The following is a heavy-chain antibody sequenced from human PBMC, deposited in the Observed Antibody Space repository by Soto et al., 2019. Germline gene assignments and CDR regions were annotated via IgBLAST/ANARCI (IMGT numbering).Heavy chain of an antibody. V-gene: IGHV1-2*04. Sequence: ASVKVSCKASGYTFTGYYMHWVRQAPGQGLEWMGWINPNSGGTNYAQKFQGWVTMTRDTSISTAYMELSRLRSDDTAVYYCARGYCSGGSCYSRPYYYYGMDVWGQGTTVTVSS. CDR3: ARGYCSGGSCYSRPYYYYGMDV. CDR1: GYTFTGYY. CDR2: INPNSGGT. D-gene: IGHD2-15*01. J-gene: IGHJ6*02.